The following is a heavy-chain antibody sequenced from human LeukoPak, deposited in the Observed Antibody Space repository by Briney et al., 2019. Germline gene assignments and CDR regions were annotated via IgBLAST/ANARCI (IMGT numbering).Heavy chain of an antibody. CDR1: GGSISTSNYY. Sequence: SETLSLTCTVSGGSISTSNYYWGWIRQPPGKGLEWIGNIFYSGSTYYSPSLKSRVTISVDTSKNQFSLKLSSVTAADTAVYYCARVRAPVATIDYWGQGTLVTVSS. J-gene: IGHJ4*02. CDR3: ARVRAPVATIDY. V-gene: IGHV4-39*07. D-gene: IGHD5-12*01. CDR2: IFYSGST.